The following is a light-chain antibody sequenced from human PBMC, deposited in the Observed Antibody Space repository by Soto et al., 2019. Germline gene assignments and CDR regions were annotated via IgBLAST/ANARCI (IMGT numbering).Light chain of an antibody. J-gene: IGKJ2*01. V-gene: IGKV1-5*01. CDR2: DAS. Sequence: GDRVTTTCRASQSISSWLAWYQQKPGKAPKLLIYDASSLESGVPSRFSGSGSGTEFTLTISSLQPDDFATYYCQQYNSYSYTFGQGTKVDIK. CDR3: QQYNSYSYT. CDR1: QSISSW.